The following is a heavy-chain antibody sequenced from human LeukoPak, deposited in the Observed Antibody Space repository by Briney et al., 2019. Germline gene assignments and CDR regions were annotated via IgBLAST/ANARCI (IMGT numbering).Heavy chain of an antibody. CDR3: ASTKFQLESGYY. CDR1: GYSITSGYY. D-gene: IGHD1-1*01. Sequence: SETLSLTCAVSGYSITSGYYWGWIRQPPGKGLEWIGSIYHSGSTYYNPSLKSRVTISLDTSKNQFSPKLSSVTAADTAVYYCASTKFQLESGYYWGQGTLVTVSS. V-gene: IGHV4-38-2*01. J-gene: IGHJ4*02. CDR2: IYHSGST.